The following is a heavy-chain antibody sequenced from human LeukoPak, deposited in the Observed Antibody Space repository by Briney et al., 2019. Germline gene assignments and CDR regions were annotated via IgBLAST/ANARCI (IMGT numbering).Heavy chain of an antibody. CDR3: ARDGILTGYYNYYYMDV. V-gene: IGHV1-2*02. CDR2: INPHSGDT. Sequence: ASVKVSCKASEYTFTGYYLHWVRQAPGQGLEWMGWINPHSGDTDYAQKFQGRVTMTRDTSISTAYMELSRLRSDDTAVYYCARDGILTGYYNYYYMDVWGKGTTVTISS. J-gene: IGHJ6*03. D-gene: IGHD3-9*01. CDR1: EYTFTGYY.